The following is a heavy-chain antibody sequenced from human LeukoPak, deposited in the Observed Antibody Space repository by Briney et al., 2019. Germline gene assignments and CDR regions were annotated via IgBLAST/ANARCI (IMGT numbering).Heavy chain of an antibody. V-gene: IGHV2-5*02. CDR3: AHTTHPDYYDSSGYFDY. CDR2: IYWDDDK. Sequence: SGPTLVKPTQTLTLTCTFSGFSLSTSGVGVGWIRQPPGKALEWLALIYWDDDKRYSPSLKSRLTITRDTSKNQVVLTMTNMDPVDTATYYRAHTTHPDYYDSSGYFDYWGQGTLVTVSS. J-gene: IGHJ4*02. CDR1: GFSLSTSGVG. D-gene: IGHD3-22*01.